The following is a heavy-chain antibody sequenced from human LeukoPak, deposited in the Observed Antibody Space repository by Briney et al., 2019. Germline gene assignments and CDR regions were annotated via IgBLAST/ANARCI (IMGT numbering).Heavy chain of an antibody. J-gene: IGHJ4*02. CDR2: ISGSGGST. CDR1: GFTFDNFA. D-gene: IGHD3-10*01. CDR3: AKEDEDRGSYFSF. Sequence: GGSLRLSCTASGFTFDNFAMHWVRQAPGKGLEWVSAISGSGGSTYYADSVKGRFTISRDNSKNTLYLQMNSLRAEDTAVYYCAKEDEDRGSYFSFGGQGTLVTVSS. V-gene: IGHV3-23*01.